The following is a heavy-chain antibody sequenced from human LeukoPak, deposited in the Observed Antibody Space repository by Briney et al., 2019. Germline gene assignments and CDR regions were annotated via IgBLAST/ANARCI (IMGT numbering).Heavy chain of an antibody. Sequence: PGGSLRLSCAASGFTFSSYAMSWIRQPPGKGLEWIGEINHSGSTNYNPSLKSRVTISVDTFKNQFSLKLSSVTAADTAVYYCARAWFGELRWGQGTLVTVSS. CDR3: ARAWFGELR. J-gene: IGHJ4*02. D-gene: IGHD3-10*01. V-gene: IGHV4-34*01. CDR2: INHSGST. CDR1: GFTFSSYA.